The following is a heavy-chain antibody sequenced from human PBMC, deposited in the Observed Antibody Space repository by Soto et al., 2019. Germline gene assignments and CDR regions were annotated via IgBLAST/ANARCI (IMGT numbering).Heavy chain of an antibody. D-gene: IGHD6-6*01. J-gene: IGHJ4*02. Sequence: ASVKFSCKASGYTFTGYYMHWVRQAPGQGLEWMGWINPNSGGTNYAQKFQGWVTMTRDTSISTAYMELSRLRSDDTAVYYCARVPHSSSSLDYWGQGTLVTVSS. CDR2: INPNSGGT. CDR1: GYTFTGYY. V-gene: IGHV1-2*04. CDR3: ARVPHSSSSLDY.